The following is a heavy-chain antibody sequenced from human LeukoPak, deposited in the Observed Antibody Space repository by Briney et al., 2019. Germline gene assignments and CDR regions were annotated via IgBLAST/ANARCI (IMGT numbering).Heavy chain of an antibody. D-gene: IGHD5-18*01. Sequence: GGSLRLSCAAPGFTFSSYWINWVRQTPGKGLEWVAHMNQVGSAKYYADSVKGRFTISRDNAKNSLYLQMNSLRAEDTAVYYCARDAGYGYWVADYWGQGTLVTVSS. CDR3: ARDAGYGYWVADY. V-gene: IGHV3-7*01. J-gene: IGHJ4*02. CDR1: GFTFSSYW. CDR2: MNQVGSAK.